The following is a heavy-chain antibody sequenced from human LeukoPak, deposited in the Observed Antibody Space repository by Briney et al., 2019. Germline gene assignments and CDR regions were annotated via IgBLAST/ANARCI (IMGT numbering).Heavy chain of an antibody. J-gene: IGHJ3*02. V-gene: IGHV4-59*12. CDR2: IYYSGST. CDR3: ARDCSSTSCYYAFDI. Sequence: PSETLSLTCTVSGGSISSYYWSWIRQPPGKGLEWIGYIYYSGSTYYNPSLKSRVTISVDTSKNQFSLKLSSVTAADTAVYYCARDCSSTSCYYAFDIWGQGTMVTVSS. D-gene: IGHD2-2*01. CDR1: GGSISSYY.